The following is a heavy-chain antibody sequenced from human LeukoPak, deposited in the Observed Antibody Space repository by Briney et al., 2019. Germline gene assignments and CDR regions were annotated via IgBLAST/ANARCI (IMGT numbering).Heavy chain of an antibody. J-gene: IGHJ4*02. CDR2: INSGGST. V-gene: IGHV3-66*01. CDR1: GFTVSSNY. CDR3: ASKVECDY. Sequence: GGSLRLSCAASGFTVSSNYMSWVRQAPGKGLEWVSVINSGGSTYYADSVKGRFTMSRDTSKNTLYLQMNSLRAEDTAIYYCASKVECDYWGQGTLVTVSS. D-gene: IGHD3-3*01.